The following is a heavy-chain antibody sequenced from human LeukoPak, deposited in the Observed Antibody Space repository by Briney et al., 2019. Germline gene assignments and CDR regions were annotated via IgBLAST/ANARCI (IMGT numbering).Heavy chain of an antibody. Sequence: GSLRLSCAASGFTFSSYSMNWVRQPPGKGLEWIGEINQSGNINYNPSLKSRVTISGDTSKNEFSLKVTSVTAADTAVYYCARGPRYCSGTSCYELDYWGQGTPVTVSS. D-gene: IGHD2-2*01. J-gene: IGHJ4*02. CDR2: INQSGNI. CDR3: ARGPRYCSGTSCYELDY. CDR1: GFTFSSYS. V-gene: IGHV4-34*01.